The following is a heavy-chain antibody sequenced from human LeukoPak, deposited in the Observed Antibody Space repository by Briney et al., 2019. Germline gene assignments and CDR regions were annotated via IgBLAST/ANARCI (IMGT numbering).Heavy chain of an antibody. CDR1: GFTFSSNW. CDR3: ARGIPNSYGKDY. D-gene: IGHD3-16*01. J-gene: IGHJ4*02. V-gene: IGHV3-74*01. CDR2: INSDGSGA. Sequence: PGGSLRLSCAASGFTFSSNWMHWVRQAPGKGLVWVSRINSDGSGAIYADSVKGRFTISRDNAKNTLYLQMNSLRGEDTAVYYCARGIPNSYGKDYWGQGTLVTVSS.